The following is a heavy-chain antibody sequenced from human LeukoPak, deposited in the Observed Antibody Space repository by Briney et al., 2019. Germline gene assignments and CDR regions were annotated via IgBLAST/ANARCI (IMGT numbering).Heavy chain of an antibody. CDR3: ARVKGGNSDWSRDAFDI. CDR2: IGTTGDT. D-gene: IGHD3-9*01. V-gene: IGHV3-13*04. J-gene: IGHJ3*02. Sequence: PGGSLRLSCAASGFIFSSYDFHWVRQPTGKGLEWVSAIGTTGDTYYSDSVKGRFTISRENAKSSLYLQMNSLRVGDTAVYFCARVKGGNSDWSRDAFDIWGQGTMVAVSP. CDR1: GFIFSSYD.